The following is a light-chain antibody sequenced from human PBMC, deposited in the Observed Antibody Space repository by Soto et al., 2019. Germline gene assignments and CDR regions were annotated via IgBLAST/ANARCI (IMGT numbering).Light chain of an antibody. CDR2: DNN. Sequence: QSVLTQPPSVSAAPGQKVTISCSGSTSNIGNAHVSWYLHLPGTAPKLLIYDNNRRPSGIPDRLSGSKSGTSATLGITGLQTGDEVDYYCGTWDTSLSAWVFGGGTKLTVL. CDR1: TSNIGNAH. J-gene: IGLJ3*02. V-gene: IGLV1-51*01. CDR3: GTWDTSLSAWV.